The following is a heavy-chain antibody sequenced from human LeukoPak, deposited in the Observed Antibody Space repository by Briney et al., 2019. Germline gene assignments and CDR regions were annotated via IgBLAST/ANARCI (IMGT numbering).Heavy chain of an antibody. CDR2: IIPIFGTA. V-gene: IGHV1-69*13. Sequence: ASVKVSCKASGGTFSSYAISWVRQAPGQGLEWMGGIIPIFGTANYAQKFQGRVTITADESTSTAYMELSSLRSDDTAVYYCARADSNNWDAKYYFDYWGQGALVTVSS. CDR3: ARADSNNWDAKYYFDY. CDR1: GGTFSSYA. D-gene: IGHD1-26*01. J-gene: IGHJ4*02.